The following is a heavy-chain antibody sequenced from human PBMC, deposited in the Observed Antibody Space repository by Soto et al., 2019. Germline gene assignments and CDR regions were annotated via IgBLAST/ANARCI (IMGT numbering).Heavy chain of an antibody. D-gene: IGHD3-22*01. CDR3: AHRPYYYDSSGYSREGYFQH. CDR1: GFSLSTSGVG. V-gene: IGHV2-5*02. Sequence: QITLKESGPTLVKPTQTLTLTCTFSGFSLSTSGVGVGWIRQPPGKALEWLALIYWDDDKRYSPSLKSRLTITTDTSKNHVVLTMTNMDPVDTATYYCAHRPYYYDSSGYSREGYFQHWGQGTLVTVSS. J-gene: IGHJ1*01. CDR2: IYWDDDK.